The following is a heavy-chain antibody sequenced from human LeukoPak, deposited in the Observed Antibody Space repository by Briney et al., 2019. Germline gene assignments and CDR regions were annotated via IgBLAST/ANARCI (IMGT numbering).Heavy chain of an antibody. CDR1: GGSISTYY. J-gene: IGHJ4*02. CDR2: LYYSGST. D-gene: IGHD4-17*01. CDR3: AGVDYGRISY. V-gene: IGHV4-59*12. Sequence: SETLSLTCTVAGGSISTYYWSWVRQRPGKGRELIRYLYYSGSTNHNPSPKSRVTMSVDTSKNPSSLNLSSVTAADTAVYYCAGVDYGRISYWVQGALVTVSS.